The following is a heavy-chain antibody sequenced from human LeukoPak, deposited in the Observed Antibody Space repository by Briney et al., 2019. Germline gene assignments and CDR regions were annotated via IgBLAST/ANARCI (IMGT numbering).Heavy chain of an antibody. J-gene: IGHJ5*02. CDR1: GYTFTGYY. Sequence: ASVKVSCKASGYTFTGYYMHWVRQAPGQGLEWMGWINPNSGGTNYAQKFQGRVTMTRDTSISTAYMELSRLRSDDTAVYYCVRVGGTIWFGNWFDPWGQGTLVTVSS. D-gene: IGHD3-10*01. V-gene: IGHV1-2*02. CDR2: INPNSGGT. CDR3: VRVGGTIWFGNWFDP.